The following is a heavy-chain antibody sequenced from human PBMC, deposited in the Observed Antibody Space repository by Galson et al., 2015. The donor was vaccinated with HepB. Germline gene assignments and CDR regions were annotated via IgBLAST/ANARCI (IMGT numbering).Heavy chain of an antibody. CDR2: IRSKTNNYAT. J-gene: IGHJ3*02. V-gene: IGHV3-73*01. CDR1: GFTFSGSA. Sequence: SLRLSCAASGFTFSGSAIHWVRQPSGKGLEWVGRIRSKTNNYATAYAASVKGRFTISRDNSKNTLYLQMNSLRAEDTAVYYCAREPVFGAFDIWGQGTMVTVSS. D-gene: IGHD1-14*01. CDR3: AREPVFGAFDI.